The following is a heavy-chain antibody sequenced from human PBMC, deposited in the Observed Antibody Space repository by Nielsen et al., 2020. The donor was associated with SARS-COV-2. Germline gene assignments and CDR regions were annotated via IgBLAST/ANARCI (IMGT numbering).Heavy chain of an antibody. V-gene: IGHV1-69*05. D-gene: IGHD4-23*01. CDR2: IIPIFGTA. Sequence: WVRQAPGQGLEWMGGIIPIFGTANYAQKLQGRVTMTTDTSTSTAYMELSSLRSEDTAVYYCARVYTVEIYWGQGTLVTVSS. CDR3: ARVYTVEIY. J-gene: IGHJ4*02.